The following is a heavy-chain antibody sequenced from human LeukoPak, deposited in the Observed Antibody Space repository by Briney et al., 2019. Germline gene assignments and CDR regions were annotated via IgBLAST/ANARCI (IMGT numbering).Heavy chain of an antibody. CDR1: GFTFSSYS. V-gene: IGHV3-21*01. Sequence: GGSLRLSCAASGFTFSSYSMNWVREAPGKGLEWVSSISSSRSYIYYADSVKGRFTISRDNAKNSLYLQMNSLRAEDTAVYYCARDLTYYYDSSGYYYAQTLGYWGQGTLVTVSS. J-gene: IGHJ4*02. D-gene: IGHD3-22*01. CDR2: ISSSRSYI. CDR3: ARDLTYYYDSSGYYYAQTLGY.